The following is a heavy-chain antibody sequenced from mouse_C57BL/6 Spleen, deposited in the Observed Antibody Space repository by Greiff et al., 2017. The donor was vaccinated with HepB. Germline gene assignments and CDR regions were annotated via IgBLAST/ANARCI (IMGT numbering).Heavy chain of an antibody. CDR2: ISSGSSTI. J-gene: IGHJ2*01. CDR1: GFTFSDYG. CDR3: ARTITTVVGPFDY. D-gene: IGHD1-1*01. Sequence: DVQLVESGGGLVKPGGSLKLSCAASGFTFSDYGMHWVRQAPEKGLEWVAYISSGSSTIYYADTVKGRFTISRDNAKNTLFLQMTSLRSEDTAMYYCARTITTVVGPFDYWGQGTTLTVSS. V-gene: IGHV5-17*01.